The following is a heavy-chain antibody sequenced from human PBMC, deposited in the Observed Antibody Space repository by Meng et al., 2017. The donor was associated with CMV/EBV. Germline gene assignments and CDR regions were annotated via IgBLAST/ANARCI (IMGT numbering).Heavy chain of an antibody. CDR1: GGSISSGDYY. Sequence: QGQLQESGPGRVKPSQTLSLTCTVSGGSISSGDYYWSWIRQPPGKGLEWIGYIYYSGSTYYNPSLKSRVTISVDTSKNQFSLKLSSVTAADTAVYYCARVTSRVAGAFDYWGQGTLVTVSS. CDR3: ARVTSRVAGAFDY. D-gene: IGHD1-14*01. CDR2: IYYSGST. V-gene: IGHV4-30-4*08. J-gene: IGHJ4*02.